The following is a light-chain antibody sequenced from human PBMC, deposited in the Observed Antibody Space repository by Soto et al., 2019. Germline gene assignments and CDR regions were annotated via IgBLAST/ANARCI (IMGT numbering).Light chain of an antibody. CDR3: MQALQTPYT. V-gene: IGKV2-28*01. CDR1: QSLLHSNGYNY. Sequence: DIVMTQSPLSLPVTPGEPASISCRSSQSLLHSNGYNYLDWYLQKPGQSPQLLIYLGSNRASGVPDXFSGSGSGXXXTLKISRVEAEDVGVYYCMQALQTPYTFGQGTKLEIK. J-gene: IGKJ2*01. CDR2: LGS.